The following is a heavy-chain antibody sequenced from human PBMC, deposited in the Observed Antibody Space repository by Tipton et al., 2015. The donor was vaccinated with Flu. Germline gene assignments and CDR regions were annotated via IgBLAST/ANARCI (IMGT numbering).Heavy chain of an antibody. J-gene: IGHJ4*02. CDR1: GFSFSSYW. V-gene: IGHV3-74*01. CDR3: AKVIPELVAGLDS. CDR2: IKSDGTIT. Sequence: SLRLSCVGSGFSFSSYWMHWVRQVPGKGLVWVSRIKSDGTITNYADSVKGRFTISRDNSKNMVYLQMNSLRADDTAVYSCAKVIPELVAGLDSWGQGTLVTVSS. D-gene: IGHD6-19*01.